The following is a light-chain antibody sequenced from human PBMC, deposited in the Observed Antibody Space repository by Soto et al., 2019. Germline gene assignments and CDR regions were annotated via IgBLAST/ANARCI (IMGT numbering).Light chain of an antibody. J-gene: IGLJ1*01. CDR2: EVS. V-gene: IGLV2-23*02. CDR3: CSYAGSSTFV. CDR1: SSDVASYNL. Sequence: SQPAPVPGSPGQWITISGTGTSSDVASYNLVSWYQQHPGKAPKLMIYEVSKRPSGVSNRFSGSKSGNTASLTISGLQAEDEADYYCCSYAGSSTFVFGTGTKVTV.